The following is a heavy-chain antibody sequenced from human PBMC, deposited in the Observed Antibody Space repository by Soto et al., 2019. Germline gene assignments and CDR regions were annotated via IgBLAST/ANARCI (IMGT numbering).Heavy chain of an antibody. D-gene: IGHD3-10*01. CDR1: GFTFSVYW. CDR3: ARWNNYGSGSYSRNDY. CDR2: IKKDGSEK. Sequence: GGSLRLSCTASGFTFSVYWMTWVRQAPGKGLEWVANIKKDGSEKYYVDSVKGRFTISRDKAKNSLYLQMNNLRAEDTAVYYCARWNNYGSGSYSRNDYWGQGT. V-gene: IGHV3-7*01. J-gene: IGHJ4*02.